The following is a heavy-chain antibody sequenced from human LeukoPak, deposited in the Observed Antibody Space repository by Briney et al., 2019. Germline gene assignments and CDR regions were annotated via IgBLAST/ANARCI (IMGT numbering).Heavy chain of an antibody. J-gene: IGHJ4*02. CDR1: GFTVSSNY. Sequence: GGSLRLSCAASGFTVSSNYMSWVRQAPGKGLGWVSVIYSGSSTYYADSVKGRFTISRDNSKNTLYLQMNSRRAEDTAVYYCAREASQLRWTKDYWGQGTLVTVSS. CDR2: IYSGSST. D-gene: IGHD4-23*01. V-gene: IGHV3-66*02. CDR3: AREASQLRWTKDY.